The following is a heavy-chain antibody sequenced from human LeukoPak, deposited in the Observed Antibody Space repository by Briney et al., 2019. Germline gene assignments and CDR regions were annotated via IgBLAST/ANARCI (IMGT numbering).Heavy chain of an antibody. V-gene: IGHV3-7*01. CDR1: GFIFSSHW. D-gene: IGHD1-26*01. J-gene: IGHJ4*02. CDR3: VRSGSYFSK. Sequence: PGGSLRLSCAASGFIFSSHWMSWVRQAPGKGLEWVANINLDGNDKNYVDSEKGRFTISRDNAKNSLYLQMNSLRAEDTAMYYCVRSGSYFSKWGQGTLVTVSS. CDR2: INLDGNDK.